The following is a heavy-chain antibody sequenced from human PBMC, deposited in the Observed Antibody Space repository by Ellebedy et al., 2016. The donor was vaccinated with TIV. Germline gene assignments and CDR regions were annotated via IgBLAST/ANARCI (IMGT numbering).Heavy chain of an antibody. CDR1: GFTFSVYA. Sequence: GESLKISXAASGFTFSVYAMHWVRQAPGKGLEWVTSISYDGSYKNYADSVQGRFTISRDNSKNTLYLQMNSLRTEDTALYYCARSGSYYGRFDYWGQGTLVTVSS. J-gene: IGHJ4*02. V-gene: IGHV3-30*04. CDR2: ISYDGSYK. D-gene: IGHD1-26*01. CDR3: ARSGSYYGRFDY.